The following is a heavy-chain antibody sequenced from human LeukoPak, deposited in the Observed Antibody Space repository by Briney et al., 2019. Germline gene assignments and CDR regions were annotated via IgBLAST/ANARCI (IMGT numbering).Heavy chain of an antibody. J-gene: IGHJ4*02. CDR3: TTYTVTTPYFFDY. D-gene: IGHD4-17*01. CDR2: IKSKTDGGTT. Sequence: GGSLRLSCAASGFTVSSNYMSWVRQAPGKGLEWVGRIKSKTDGGTTDYAAPVKGRFTISRDDSKNTLYLQMNSLKTEDTAMYHCTTYTVTTPYFFDYWGQGTLVTVSS. CDR1: GFTVSSNY. V-gene: IGHV3-15*01.